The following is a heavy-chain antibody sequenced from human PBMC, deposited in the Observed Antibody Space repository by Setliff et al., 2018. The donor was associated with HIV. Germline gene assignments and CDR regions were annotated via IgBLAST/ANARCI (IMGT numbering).Heavy chain of an antibody. CDR3: TRDIGGVGGY. V-gene: IGHV3-13*01. CDR1: GFTFSSYD. D-gene: IGHD3-16*01. CDR2: IGTAGDT. J-gene: IGHJ4*02. Sequence: GESLKISCAASGFTFSSYDMHWVRQATGKGLEWVSAIGTAGDTYYPGSVKGRFTISRDNAKDTLYLQMNSLRAEDTAIYYCTRDIGGVGGYWGPGTLVTVS.